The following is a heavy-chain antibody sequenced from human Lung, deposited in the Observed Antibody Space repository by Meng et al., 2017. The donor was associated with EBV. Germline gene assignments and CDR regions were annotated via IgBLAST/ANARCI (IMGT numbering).Heavy chain of an antibody. Sequence: QLQVVPCGAEVKRHGAAGKVYCMCSGYRFTSHGVNWVRQAPGQGLEVMGWRSGYNGNSSYTQSLQGRGTMTIDTSTSKGSMELRRMSSKDTAVAYCATLRARRVAAIYWGQGTLVTVSS. D-gene: IGHD2-15*01. CDR3: ATLRARRVAAIY. J-gene: IGHJ4*02. CDR1: GYRFTSHG. V-gene: IGHV1-18*01. CDR2: RSGYNGNS.